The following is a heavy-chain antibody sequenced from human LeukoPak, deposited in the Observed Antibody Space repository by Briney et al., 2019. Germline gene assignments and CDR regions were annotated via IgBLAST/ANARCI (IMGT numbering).Heavy chain of an antibody. CDR1: GFTFSTYT. J-gene: IGHJ5*02. Sequence: PGGSLRLSCAASGFTFSTYTINWVRQAPGKGLEWVSSITSSSSFIYYADSVKGRFTISRDNAKNSLYLQMNSLRAEDTAVYYCARFAAAGSWFDPWGQGTLVTVSS. CDR3: ARFAAAGSWFDP. D-gene: IGHD6-13*01. V-gene: IGHV3-21*01. CDR2: ITSSSSFI.